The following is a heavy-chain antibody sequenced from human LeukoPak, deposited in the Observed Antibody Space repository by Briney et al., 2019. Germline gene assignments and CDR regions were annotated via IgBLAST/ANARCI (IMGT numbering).Heavy chain of an antibody. J-gene: IGHJ4*02. D-gene: IGHD5-12*01. Sequence: SETLSLTCTVSGGSISSSSYYWGWIRQTPGKGLEWIGYIYYSGSTNYNPFLKSRVTISVDTSKNQFSLKLSSVTAADTAVYYCASGYSGYEYWGQGTLVTVSS. CDR1: GGSISSSSYY. V-gene: IGHV4-61*05. CDR2: IYYSGST. CDR3: ASGYSGYEY.